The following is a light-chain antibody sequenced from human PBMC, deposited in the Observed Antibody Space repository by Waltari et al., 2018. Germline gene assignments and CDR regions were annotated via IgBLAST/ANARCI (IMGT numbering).Light chain of an antibody. J-gene: IGLJ2*01. Sequence: QSVLTQPPSVSAAPGQKVTIPCSGSSSNIGNYYVSWYYHLPGAAPKLLIYDNNKRPSGIPDRFSASKSGTSATLGITGLQIGDEADYYCATWDNNLKDVVFGGGTKLTVL. V-gene: IGLV1-51*01. CDR3: ATWDNNLKDVV. CDR2: DNN. CDR1: SSNIGNYY.